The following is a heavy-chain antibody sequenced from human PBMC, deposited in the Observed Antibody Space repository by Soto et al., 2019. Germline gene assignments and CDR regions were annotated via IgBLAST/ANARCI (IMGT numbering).Heavy chain of an antibody. V-gene: IGHV4-31*03. D-gene: IGHD6-19*01. CDR3: ARESGKGSGPNLGNFGS. CDR2: IDNRGNT. Sequence: PSETLSLTSTVSGVPIKRGNYHWTWIRQHPVKSLEWIGYIDNRGNTSYNTSLKGGVTVSIDTSLSQFSLRLITVTAADTAVYYCARESGKGSGPNLGNFGSRGQGTMVTVAS. J-gene: IGHJ4*02. CDR1: GVPIKRGNYH.